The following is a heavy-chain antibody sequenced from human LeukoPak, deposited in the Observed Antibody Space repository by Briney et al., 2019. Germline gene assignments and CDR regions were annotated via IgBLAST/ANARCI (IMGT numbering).Heavy chain of an antibody. Sequence: ASVKVSCKASGYTFTSYDINWVRQATGQGLEWMGWMNPNSGNTGYAQKFQGRVTVTRNTSISTAYMELSSLRSEDTAVYYCARVMGSSWTYYYYGMDVWGQGTTVTVSS. CDR3: ARVMGSSWTYYYYGMDV. V-gene: IGHV1-8*01. J-gene: IGHJ6*02. CDR1: GYTFTSYD. D-gene: IGHD6-13*01. CDR2: MNPNSGNT.